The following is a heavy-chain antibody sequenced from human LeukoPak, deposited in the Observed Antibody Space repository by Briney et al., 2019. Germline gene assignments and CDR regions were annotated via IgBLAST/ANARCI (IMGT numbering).Heavy chain of an antibody. J-gene: IGHJ3*02. CDR1: GYTFTSYG. Sequence: GASVKVSCKASGYTFTSYGISWVRQAPGQGLEWMGWISAYNGNTNYAQKLQGRVTMTTDTSTSTAYMELRSLRSEDTAVYYCARDYYDSSLSTIDAFDIWGQGTMVTVSS. D-gene: IGHD3-22*01. CDR2: ISAYNGNT. V-gene: IGHV1-18*01. CDR3: ARDYYDSSLSTIDAFDI.